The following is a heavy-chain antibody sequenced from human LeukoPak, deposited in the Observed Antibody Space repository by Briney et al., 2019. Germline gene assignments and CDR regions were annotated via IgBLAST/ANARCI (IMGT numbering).Heavy chain of an antibody. CDR3: AKESGKFDY. Sequence: PGGSLRLSCAASGFAFNFYAMSWVRQAPGKGLEWVSLISGDGVSTFYADSVKGRFSISRDNSKNSLYLEMNSLRTEDAAMYYCAKESGKFDYWGQGTLVAVSS. CDR1: GFAFNFYA. J-gene: IGHJ4*02. CDR2: ISGDGVST. V-gene: IGHV3-43*02.